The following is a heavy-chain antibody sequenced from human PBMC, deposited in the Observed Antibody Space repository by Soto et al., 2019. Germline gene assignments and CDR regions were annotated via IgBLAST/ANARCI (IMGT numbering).Heavy chain of an antibody. CDR3: ASGGGGYCTNGVCYSFAFDI. J-gene: IGHJ3*02. D-gene: IGHD2-8*01. Sequence: EVQLVESGGGLVQPGGSLRLYCAASGFTVSSNYMSWVRQAPGKGLEWVSVIYSGGSTYYADSVKGRFTISRHNSKNTLYLQMNSLRAEDTAVYYCASGGGGYCTNGVCYSFAFDIWGQGTMVTVSS. CDR1: GFTVSSNY. CDR2: IYSGGST. V-gene: IGHV3-53*04.